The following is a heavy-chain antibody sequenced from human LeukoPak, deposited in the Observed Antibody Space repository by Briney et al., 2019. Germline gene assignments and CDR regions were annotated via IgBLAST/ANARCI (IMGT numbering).Heavy chain of an antibody. J-gene: IGHJ4*02. V-gene: IGHV4-61*02. CDR2: IYTSGST. Sequence: SQTLSLTCTVSGGSISSGSYYWSWIRQPAGKGLEWIGRIYTSGSTNYNPSLKSRVTISVDTSKNQFSLKLSSVTAADTAVYYCARSDFWSGYYFGYWGPGTLVTVSS. D-gene: IGHD3-3*01. CDR1: GGSISSGSYY. CDR3: ARSDFWSGYYFGY.